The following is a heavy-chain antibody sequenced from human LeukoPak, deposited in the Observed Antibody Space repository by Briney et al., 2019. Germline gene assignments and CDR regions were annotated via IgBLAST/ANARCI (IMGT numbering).Heavy chain of an antibody. CDR3: AKGPLRGTAAAIDY. Sequence: GSLRLSCAASGFTFNNYGMHWVRQAPGKGLEWVAVISYDGRNKHYPDSVKGRFTISRDISTDTLWLQIDSLRTEDTAVYYCAKGPLRGTAAAIDYWGQGTLVTVSS. CDR1: GFTFNNYG. V-gene: IGHV3-30*18. D-gene: IGHD2-2*01. CDR2: ISYDGRNK. J-gene: IGHJ4*02.